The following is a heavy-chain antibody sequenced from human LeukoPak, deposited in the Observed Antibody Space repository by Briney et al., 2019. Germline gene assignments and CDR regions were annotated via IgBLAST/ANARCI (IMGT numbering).Heavy chain of an antibody. CDR1: GFTYSHNG. CDR2: ISYDGSNK. Sequence: PGGSLRLSCVASGFTYSHNGMHWVRQAPGKGLEWVAVISYDGSNKYYADSVKGRFTISRDNSKNTLYLQMNSLRAEDTAVYYCARDQGSRLFDYWGQGTLVTVSS. V-gene: IGHV3-30*19. D-gene: IGHD3-10*01. J-gene: IGHJ4*02. CDR3: ARDQGSRLFDY.